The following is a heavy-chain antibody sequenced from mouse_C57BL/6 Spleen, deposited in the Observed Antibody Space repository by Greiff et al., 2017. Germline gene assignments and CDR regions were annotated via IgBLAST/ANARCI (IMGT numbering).Heavy chain of an antibody. J-gene: IGHJ3*01. D-gene: IGHD2-4*01. Sequence: EVQLQQSGTVLARPGASVKMSCKTSGYTFTSYWMHWVKQRPGQGLEWIGAIYPGNSDTSYNQKFKGKAKLTAVTSASTAYMELSSLTNEDSAVYYRTRGDYDGSWFAYWGQGTLVTVSA. CDR3: TRGDYDGSWFAY. CDR2: IYPGNSDT. V-gene: IGHV1-5*01. CDR1: GYTFTSYW.